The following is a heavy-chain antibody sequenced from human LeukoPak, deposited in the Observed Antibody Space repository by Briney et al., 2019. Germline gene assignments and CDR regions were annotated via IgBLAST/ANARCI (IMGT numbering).Heavy chain of an antibody. Sequence: SETLSLTCTVSGGSISSYYWSWIRQPPGKGLEWIGYIYYSGSTNYNPSLKSRVTISVDTSKNQFSLKLSSVTAADTAVYYCASGTHFGYSSGWLYYWGQGTLVTVSS. CDR2: IYYSGST. CDR3: ASGTHFGYSSGWLYY. J-gene: IGHJ4*02. D-gene: IGHD6-19*01. V-gene: IGHV4-59*08. CDR1: GGSISSYY.